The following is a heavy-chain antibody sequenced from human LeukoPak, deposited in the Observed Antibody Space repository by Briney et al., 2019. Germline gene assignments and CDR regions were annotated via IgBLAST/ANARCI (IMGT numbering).Heavy chain of an antibody. CDR3: AREESGRGGYYFDY. V-gene: IGHV3-23*01. Sequence: PGGSLRLSCAASGFPYDSYAMGWVRQAPGQGLEWVSAISASGGTTYYADSVKGRFTISRDNSKNTLYLQMNSLRAEDTAVYYCAREESGRGGYYFDYWGQGTLVTVSS. D-gene: IGHD1-26*01. CDR1: GFPYDSYA. CDR2: ISASGGTT. J-gene: IGHJ4*02.